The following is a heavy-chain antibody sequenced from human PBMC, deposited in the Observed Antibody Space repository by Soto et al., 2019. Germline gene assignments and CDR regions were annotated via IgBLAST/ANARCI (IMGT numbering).Heavy chain of an antibody. Sequence: DVQLLESGGDLVQPGGSLRLSCAASGFTFSTYAMSWVRQAPGRGLEWVSSMSGSGDRTYYADSVKGRFTISRDNSKNTLYLQMNNLRAEDTAKYYCARDQRFGGSPDDQWGQGTLVTVSS. CDR2: MSGSGDRT. CDR1: GFTFSTYA. D-gene: IGHD3-10*01. J-gene: IGHJ4*02. V-gene: IGHV3-23*01. CDR3: ARDQRFGGSPDDQ.